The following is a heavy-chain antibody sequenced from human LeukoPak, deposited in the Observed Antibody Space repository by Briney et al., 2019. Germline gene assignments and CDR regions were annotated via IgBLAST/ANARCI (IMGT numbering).Heavy chain of an antibody. J-gene: IGHJ4*02. Sequence: GGSLRLSCAASGFTFDDYAMHWVRQAPGKGLEWVSGISWNSGSIGYADSVKGRFTISRDNAKNSLYLQMNSLRAEDTAVYYCAVLIVVAAIETDYWGQGTLVTVSS. CDR3: AVLIVVAAIETDY. V-gene: IGHV3-9*01. CDR1: GFTFDDYA. D-gene: IGHD2-15*01. CDR2: ISWNSGSI.